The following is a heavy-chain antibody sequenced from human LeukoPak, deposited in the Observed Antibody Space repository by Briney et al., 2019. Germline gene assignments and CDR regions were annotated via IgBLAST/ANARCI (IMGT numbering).Heavy chain of an antibody. CDR1: GFSFGSNG. CDR3: ARARGLVVVVSSTRIPPPSDY. J-gene: IGHJ4*02. D-gene: IGHD2-15*01. CDR2: IGIGSITR. V-gene: IGHV3-48*04. Sequence: GGPLRFSFPASGFSFGSNGINWVRQAPGKGLGWVSFIGIGSITRYYANSVKGRFTISRDNAKNSLYLHMNSLRAEDTAVYYCARARGLVVVVSSTRIPPPSDYWGQGTLVTVSS.